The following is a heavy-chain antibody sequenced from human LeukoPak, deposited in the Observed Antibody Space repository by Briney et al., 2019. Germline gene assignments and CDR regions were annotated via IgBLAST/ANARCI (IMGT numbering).Heavy chain of an antibody. V-gene: IGHV5-51*01. CDR3: ARHLRSSYDSSGYMPPGFDY. D-gene: IGHD3-22*01. CDR2: IYPGDSDT. J-gene: IGHJ4*02. Sequence: GESLKISCKGSGYSFTSYWLGWVRPMPGKGLGWMGIIYPGDSDTRYSPSFQGQVTISADKSISTAYLQWSSLKASDTAMYYCARHLRSSYDSSGYMPPGFDYWGQGTLVTVSS. CDR1: GYSFTSYW.